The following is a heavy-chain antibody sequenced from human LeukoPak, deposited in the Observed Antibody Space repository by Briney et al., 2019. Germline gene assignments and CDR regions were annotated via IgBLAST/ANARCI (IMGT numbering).Heavy chain of an antibody. CDR2: IIPIFGTA. D-gene: IGHD1-1*01. Sequence: SVKVSCKASGGTFSSYAISWVRQAPGQGLEWMGGIIPIFGTANYAQKFQGRVTITADESTSTAYMELSSLRSEDTAVYYCARGSGGLWVVVERDGYYFDYWGQGTLVTVSS. J-gene: IGHJ4*02. CDR3: ARGSGGLWVVVERDGYYFDY. V-gene: IGHV1-69*13. CDR1: GGTFSSYA.